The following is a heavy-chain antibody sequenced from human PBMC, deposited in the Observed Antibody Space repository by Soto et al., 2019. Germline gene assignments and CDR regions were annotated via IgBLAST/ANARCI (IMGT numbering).Heavy chain of an antibody. V-gene: IGHV3-21*01. CDR2: ISGSSSYI. CDR1: GVSFSDYS. Sequence: PGGSLRLSCVVSGVSFSDYSMNWVRQAPGKGLEWVALISGSSSYIYYADSVKGRFTISRDNAKNSLFLQMDSLRVEDTAVHYCARSGEILQTFDSWGQGTLVTVSS. D-gene: IGHD1-26*01. CDR3: ARSGEILQTFDS. J-gene: IGHJ4*02.